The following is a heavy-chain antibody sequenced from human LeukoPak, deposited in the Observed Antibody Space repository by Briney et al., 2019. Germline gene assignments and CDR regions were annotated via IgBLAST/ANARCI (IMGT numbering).Heavy chain of an antibody. J-gene: IGHJ4*02. V-gene: IGHV3-21*01. CDR1: GFTFSSYS. Sequence: GGSLRLSCAASGFTFSSYSMNWVRQAPGKGLEWVSSISSSSYIYYADSVKGRFTISRDNSKNTLYLQMNSLRAEDTAVYHCARGGKFDYWGQGTLVTVSS. CDR3: ARGGKFDY. CDR2: ISSSSYI. D-gene: IGHD4-23*01.